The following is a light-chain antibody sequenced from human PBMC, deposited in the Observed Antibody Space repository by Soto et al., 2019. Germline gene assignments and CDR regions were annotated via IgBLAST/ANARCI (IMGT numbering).Light chain of an antibody. J-gene: IGKJ2*01. V-gene: IGKV3-15*01. Sequence: EIVMTQSPATPSVSPGERATLSCRASQSVSSNLAWYQQKPGQAPRLLIYGASTRATGIQARFSGSGSGTEFTLTISSLQSEDFAVYYCQQYNNWNTFGQGTKLEIK. CDR1: QSVSSN. CDR3: QQYNNWNT. CDR2: GAS.